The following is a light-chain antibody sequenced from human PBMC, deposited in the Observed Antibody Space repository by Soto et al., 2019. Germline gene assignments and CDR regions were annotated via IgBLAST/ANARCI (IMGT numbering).Light chain of an antibody. CDR2: AAS. CDR3: QQSYSPFLT. Sequence: DIPMTQSPSSLSASVGDRVTITCRASQSIYSNLNWYQQKPGKAPKLLIFAASTLQSGVPSRFSGSGSGTDFTLTISSLQPDDFATYYCQQSYSPFLTFGGGTKVEIK. J-gene: IGKJ4*01. V-gene: IGKV1-39*01. CDR1: QSIYSN.